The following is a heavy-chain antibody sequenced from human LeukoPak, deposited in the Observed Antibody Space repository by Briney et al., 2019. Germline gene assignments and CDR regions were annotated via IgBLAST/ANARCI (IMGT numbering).Heavy chain of an antibody. CDR2: IIPIFGTA. CDR1: GGTFSSYA. Sequence: GAPVKVSCKASGGTFSSYAISWVRQAPGQGLEWMGGIIPIFGTANYAQKFQGRVTITTDESTSTAYMELSSLRSEDTAVYYCARHYPMGEYYFDYWGQGTLVTVSS. CDR3: ARHYPMGEYYFDY. D-gene: IGHD1-26*01. J-gene: IGHJ4*02. V-gene: IGHV1-69*05.